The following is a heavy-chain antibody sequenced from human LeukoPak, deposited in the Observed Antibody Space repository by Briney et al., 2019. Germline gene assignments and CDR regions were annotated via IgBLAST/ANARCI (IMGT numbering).Heavy chain of an antibody. V-gene: IGHV3-23*01. D-gene: IGHD3-22*01. Sequence: GGSLRLSCAASGFTFSSYAMSWVRQAPGKGLEWVSAISGSGDSTYYTDSVKGRFTISRDNSKNTLYLQMNSLRAEDTAVYYCAKAPPGAYYDSTGYNWGQGTLVTVSS. CDR1: GFTFSSYA. CDR2: ISGSGDST. CDR3: AKAPPGAYYDSTGYN. J-gene: IGHJ1*01.